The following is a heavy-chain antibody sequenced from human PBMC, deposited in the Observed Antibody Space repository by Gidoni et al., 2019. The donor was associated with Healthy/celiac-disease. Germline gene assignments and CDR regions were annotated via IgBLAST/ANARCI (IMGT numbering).Heavy chain of an antibody. J-gene: IGHJ4*02. CDR2: IKQDGSEK. D-gene: IGHD3-22*01. CDR3: AREPKYYDSSGYYLGSTYYFDY. V-gene: IGHV3-7*01. CDR1: GFSFSSYW. Sequence: EVQLVESGGGLVQPGGSLRLSCAASGFSFSSYWMSWVRQAPGKGLEWVANIKQDGSEKYYVDSVKGRFTISRDNAKNSLYLQMNSLRAEDTAVYYCAREPKYYDSSGYYLGSTYYFDYWGQGTLVTVSS.